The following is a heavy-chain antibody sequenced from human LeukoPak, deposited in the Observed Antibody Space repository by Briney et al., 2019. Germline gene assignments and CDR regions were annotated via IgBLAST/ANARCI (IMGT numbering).Heavy chain of an antibody. Sequence: GGSLRLSCAASGFTFDDYAMHWVRQAPGKGLEWVSGISWNSGSIGYADSVKGRFTISRDNAKNSLYLQMNSLRAEDTAVYYCAREEVPGWFDPWGQGTLVTVSS. J-gene: IGHJ5*02. D-gene: IGHD1-1*01. V-gene: IGHV3-9*01. CDR1: GFTFDDYA. CDR3: AREEVPGWFDP. CDR2: ISWNSGSI.